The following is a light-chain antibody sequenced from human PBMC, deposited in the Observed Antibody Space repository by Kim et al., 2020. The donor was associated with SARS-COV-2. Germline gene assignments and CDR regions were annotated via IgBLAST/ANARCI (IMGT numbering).Light chain of an antibody. CDR1: SGNIASNN. Sequence: GNTVTSSSTRSSGNIASNNVQWYQQRPGSAPTTVIYEDNQRPSGVPDRFSGSIDSASNSASLTIAGLKTEDEADYYCQSYDSSSWVFGGGTQLTVL. CDR2: EDN. CDR3: QSYDSSSWV. J-gene: IGLJ3*02. V-gene: IGLV6-57*03.